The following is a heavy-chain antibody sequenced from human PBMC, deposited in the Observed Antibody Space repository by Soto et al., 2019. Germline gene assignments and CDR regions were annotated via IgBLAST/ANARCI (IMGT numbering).Heavy chain of an antibody. D-gene: IGHD4-17*01. CDR2: IYYSGST. CDR1: GGSISNYY. J-gene: IGHJ5*02. CDR3: AKLPWADYGGIFDP. Sequence: QVQLQESGPGLVKPSEPLSLTCTVSGGSISNYYWTWIRQPPGKGLEWIGYIYYSGSTNYNPSLKSRVTISVDTSKNPFALKLSSVTAADTAVYYWAKLPWADYGGIFDPWGQGTLVTVSS. V-gene: IGHV4-59*01.